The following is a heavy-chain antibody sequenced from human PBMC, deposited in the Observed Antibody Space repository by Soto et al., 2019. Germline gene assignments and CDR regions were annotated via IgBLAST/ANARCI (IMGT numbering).Heavy chain of an antibody. CDR3: ARGGDGSNWYRAFDI. CDR1: GFTFSSYA. Sequence: GGSLRLSCVASGFTFSSYAMHWVRQAPGKGLEWVALIWYDGSNEFYADSVKGRFTISRDISKNTLHLQMNSLRDEDTAVYYCARGGDGSNWYRAFDIWGQGTLVTVSS. D-gene: IGHD6-13*01. J-gene: IGHJ3*02. V-gene: IGHV3-33*01. CDR2: IWYDGSNE.